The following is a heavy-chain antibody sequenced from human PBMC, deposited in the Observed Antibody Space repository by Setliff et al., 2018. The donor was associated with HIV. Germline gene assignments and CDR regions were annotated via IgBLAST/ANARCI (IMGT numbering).Heavy chain of an antibody. Sequence: GGSLRLSCVASGFTFSGFAMRWVRQAPGKGLEWVSAIGSSGDNIYYADSVKGRFTISRDNSKNTLYLQMNSLRAEDTAVYYCAKSRFGELLSRFDYWGQGTLVTVSS. CDR1: GFTFSGFA. CDR3: AKSRFGELLSRFDY. V-gene: IGHV3-23*01. J-gene: IGHJ4*02. D-gene: IGHD3-10*02. CDR2: IGSSGDNI.